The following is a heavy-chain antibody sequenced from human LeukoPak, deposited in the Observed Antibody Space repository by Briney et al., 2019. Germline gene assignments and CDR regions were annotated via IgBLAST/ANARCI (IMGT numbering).Heavy chain of an antibody. CDR2: MNPNSGNT. J-gene: IGHJ4*02. D-gene: IGHD3-9*01. V-gene: IGHV1-8*03. CDR3: ARAPRYFDWLFKGGVGYYFDY. CDR1: GGTFSSYA. Sequence: ASVKVSCKASGGTFSSYAINWVRQATGQGLEWMGWMNPNSGNTGYAQKFQGRVTITRNTSISTAYMELSSLRSEDTAVYYCARAPRYFDWLFKGGVGYYFDYWGQGTLVTVSS.